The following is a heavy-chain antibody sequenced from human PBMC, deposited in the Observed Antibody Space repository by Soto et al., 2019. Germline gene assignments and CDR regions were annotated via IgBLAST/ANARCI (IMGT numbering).Heavy chain of an antibody. Sequence: SETLSLTCAVSGYSISSGYYWVWIRQPPGKGLDWIASLYHSGNTYYNPSLKSRLTISVDTSETQFSLELSSVTAADTAVYYCARVASQVPDFWGQGPLVTVSS. CDR1: GYSISSGYY. CDR2: LYHSGNT. D-gene: IGHD2-15*01. CDR3: ARVASQVPDF. J-gene: IGHJ4*02. V-gene: IGHV4-38-2*01.